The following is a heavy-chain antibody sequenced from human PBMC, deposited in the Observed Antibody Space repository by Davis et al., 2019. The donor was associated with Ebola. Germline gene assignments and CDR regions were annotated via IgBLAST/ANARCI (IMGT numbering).Heavy chain of an antibody. CDR3: STGAGGGSESSCGHFYYLDV. Sequence: SVTVSCKASGGTFSTSVFSWVRQAPGQGPEWMGGIIPMLNIPNYAPKFRGRVTFTADESTKTVYMDLSSLRSDDAAVYYCSTGAGGGSESSCGHFYYLDVWGNGTTVTVSS. CDR2: IIPMLNIP. CDR1: GGTFSTSV. J-gene: IGHJ6*03. V-gene: IGHV1-69*10. D-gene: IGHD6-13*01.